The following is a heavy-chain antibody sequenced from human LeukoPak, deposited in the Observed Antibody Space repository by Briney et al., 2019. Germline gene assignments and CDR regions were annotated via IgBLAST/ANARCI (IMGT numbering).Heavy chain of an antibody. CDR3: ARRATHDAFDI. J-gene: IGHJ3*02. Sequence: ASVKVSCKASGGTFSSYAISWVRQAPGQGLEWMGGIIPIFGTANYAQKFQGRVTITADESTSTAYLELSSLRSEDTAVYYCARRATHDAFDIWGQGTMVTVSS. CDR2: IIPIFGTA. CDR1: GGTFSSYA. V-gene: IGHV1-69*13. D-gene: IGHD1-26*01.